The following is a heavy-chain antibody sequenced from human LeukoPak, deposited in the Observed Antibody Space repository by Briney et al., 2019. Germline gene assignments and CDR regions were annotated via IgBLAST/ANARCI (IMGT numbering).Heavy chain of an antibody. Sequence: GASVKVSCKASGYTFTSYYMHWVRQAPGQGLEWMGIINPSGASTIHAQKFQGRVTMTRDTSTSTVYMELNSLRSEDTAVYYCARDGNGGSLWFGELLPLLAWGQGTLVTVSS. CDR3: ARDGNGGSLWFGELLPLLA. CDR1: GYTFTSYY. J-gene: IGHJ5*02. V-gene: IGHV1-46*01. D-gene: IGHD3-10*01. CDR2: INPSGAST.